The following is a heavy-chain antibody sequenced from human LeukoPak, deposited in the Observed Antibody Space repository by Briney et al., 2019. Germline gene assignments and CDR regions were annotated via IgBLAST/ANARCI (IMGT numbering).Heavy chain of an antibody. D-gene: IGHD2-21*01. Sequence: PGGSLRLSCAASGFTFCAFWMSWVRQAPGKGLEWVGNIKEDGSERHYVDSVKGRFTISRDNAENSLYLQMSSLRVEDTAVYYCARYIVPFCGGDCYSQFLDYWGQGALVTVSP. CDR3: ARYIVPFCGGDCYSQFLDY. V-gene: IGHV3-7*01. J-gene: IGHJ4*02. CDR1: GFTFCAFW. CDR2: IKEDGSER.